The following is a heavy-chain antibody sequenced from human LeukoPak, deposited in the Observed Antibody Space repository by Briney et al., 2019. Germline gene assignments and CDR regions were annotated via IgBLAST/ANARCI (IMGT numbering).Heavy chain of an antibody. V-gene: IGHV3-21*01. D-gene: IGHD3-3*01. J-gene: IGHJ4*02. Sequence: GGSLRLSCAASGFTFSSYSMNWVRQAPGKGLEWVSSISSSSSYIYYADSVKGRFTISRDNAKNSLYLQMNSLRAEDTAVYYCARSEIYDFWSGYVGYWGQGTLVTVSS. CDR3: ARSEIYDFWSGYVGY. CDR2: ISSSSSYI. CDR1: GFTFSSYS.